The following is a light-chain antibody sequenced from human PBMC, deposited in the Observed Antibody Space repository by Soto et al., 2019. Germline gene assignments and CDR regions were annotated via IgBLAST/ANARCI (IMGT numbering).Light chain of an antibody. CDR1: QSISSY. J-gene: IGKJ4*01. Sequence: DIQMTQSPSSLSASVGDRVTITWRASQSISSYLSWYQQKPGKAPKRLIYVGSTLQSGVPSRFSGSGSGTDFTLTISSLQPEDFATYFCQQTYTTPFTFGGGTKVDVK. V-gene: IGKV1-39*01. CDR3: QQTYTTPFT. CDR2: VGS.